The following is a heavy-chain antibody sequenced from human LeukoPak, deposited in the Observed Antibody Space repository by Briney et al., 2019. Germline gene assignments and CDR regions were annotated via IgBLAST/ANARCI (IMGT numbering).Heavy chain of an antibody. V-gene: IGHV4-34*01. CDR1: GESFSGYY. CDR2: INHSGST. J-gene: IGHJ6*03. CDR3: ARGVPGYDFWSGYYFYYYYMDV. Sequence: SETLSLTCAVYGESFSGYYWGWIRQPPGKGLEWIGEINHSGSTNYNPSLKSRVTISVDTSKNQFSLKLSSVTAADTAVYYCARGVPGYDFWSGYYFYYYYMDVWGKGTTVTVSS. D-gene: IGHD3-3*01.